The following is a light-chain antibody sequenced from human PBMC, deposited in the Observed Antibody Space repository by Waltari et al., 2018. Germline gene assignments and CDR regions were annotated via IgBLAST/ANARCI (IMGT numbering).Light chain of an antibody. V-gene: IGLV5-45*03. Sequence: QAVLTQPSSLSAPPGASASLTCTLRSGINLATYTIYWYQQRPGSPPQFLLRYKSDSDNLKGSGVPSRFSGSKDASANAGILLISGLQPEDEAVYYCLVWHSIGWVFGGGTKLTVL. J-gene: IGLJ3*02. CDR2: YKSDSDN. CDR1: SGINLATYT. CDR3: LVWHSIGWV.